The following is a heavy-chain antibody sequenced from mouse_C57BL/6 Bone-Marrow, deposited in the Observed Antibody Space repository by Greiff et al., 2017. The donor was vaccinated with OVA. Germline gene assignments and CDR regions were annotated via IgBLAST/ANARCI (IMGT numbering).Heavy chain of an antibody. D-gene: IGHD2-10*02. CDR1: GYSITSGYY. Sequence: EVKLQESGPGLVKPSQSLSLTCSVTGYSITSGYYWTWIRQFPGNKLEWMGYIRYDGSTNYNPSLKNRISITRDTSKNQFFLKLNSVTTEDTATCYCARAAEYGNYRYYFDYWGQGTTLTVSS. V-gene: IGHV3-6*01. J-gene: IGHJ2*01. CDR2: IRYDGST. CDR3: ARAAEYGNYRYYFDY.